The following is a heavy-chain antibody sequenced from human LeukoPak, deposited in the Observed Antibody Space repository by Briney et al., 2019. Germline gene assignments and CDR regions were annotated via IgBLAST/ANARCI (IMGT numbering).Heavy chain of an antibody. J-gene: IGHJ4*02. CDR2: IKQDGSEK. CDR3: ARSPVKYDTGDY. CDR1: GFTLSSYW. D-gene: IGHD3-22*01. Sequence: GGSLRLSCAASGFTLSSYWMSWVRQAPGKGLEWVANIKQDGSEKYYVDSVKGRFTISRDNAKNSLYLQMNSLRAEDTAVYYCARSPVKYDTGDYWGQGTLVTVSS. V-gene: IGHV3-7*03.